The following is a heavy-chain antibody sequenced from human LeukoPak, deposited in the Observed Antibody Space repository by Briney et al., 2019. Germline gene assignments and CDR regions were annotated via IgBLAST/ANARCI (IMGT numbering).Heavy chain of an antibody. CDR1: GYTFTDYY. D-gene: IGHD2-15*01. V-gene: IGHV1-2*02. Sequence: ASVKVSCKASGYTFTDYYIHWMWQASGQGLEWMGWINPKSGGTDYAQKFQGRVTMTKDTSISTVYMELRGLGPEDTALYYRAKVSKLGCSGGTCYSAFDYWGQGTLVTVSS. CDR2: INPKSGGT. J-gene: IGHJ4*02. CDR3: AKVSKLGCSGGTCYSAFDY.